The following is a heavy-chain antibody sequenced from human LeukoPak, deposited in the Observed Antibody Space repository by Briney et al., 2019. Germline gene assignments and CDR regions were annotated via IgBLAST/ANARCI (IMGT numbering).Heavy chain of an antibody. D-gene: IGHD1-26*01. V-gene: IGHV3-23*01. J-gene: IGHJ4*02. CDR1: GFTFSSYA. CDR3: AIIVGATRNLTFDY. CDR2: ISGSGGST. Sequence: PGGSLRLSCAASGFTFSSYAMSWVRRAPGKGLEWVSAISGSGGSTYYADSVKGRFTISRDNSKNTLYLQMNSLRAEDTAVYYCAIIVGATRNLTFDYWGQGTLVTVSS.